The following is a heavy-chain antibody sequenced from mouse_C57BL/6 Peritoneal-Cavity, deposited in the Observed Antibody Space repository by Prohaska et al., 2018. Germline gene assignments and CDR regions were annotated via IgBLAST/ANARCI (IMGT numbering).Heavy chain of an antibody. J-gene: IGHJ2*01. CDR2: IYPGSGST. CDR1: FTFTSYW. Sequence: FTFTSYWITWVKQRPGQGLEWIGDIYPGSGSTNYNEKFKSKATLTVDTSSSTAYMQLSSLTSEDSAVYYCARDYYADYWGQGTTLTVPS. V-gene: IGHV1-55*01. CDR3: ARDYYADY.